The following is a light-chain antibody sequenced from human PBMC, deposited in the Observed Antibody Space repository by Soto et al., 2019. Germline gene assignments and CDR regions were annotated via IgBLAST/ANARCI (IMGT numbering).Light chain of an antibody. CDR1: KLGYKY. CDR2: QDS. Sequence: SYELTQPPSVSVSPGQTASITCSGDKLGYKYACWYQQKPGQYPVLVIYQDSKRPSGIRERFSGSNSGNTDTLAISGTQAMDEADYYCQAWDSRTVVFGGGTKLTVL. V-gene: IGLV3-1*01. CDR3: QAWDSRTVV. J-gene: IGLJ2*01.